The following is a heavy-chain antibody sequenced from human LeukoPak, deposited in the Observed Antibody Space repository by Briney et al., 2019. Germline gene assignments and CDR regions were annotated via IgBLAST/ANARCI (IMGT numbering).Heavy chain of an antibody. CDR1: GGSISSGGYY. CDR2: IYYSGST. V-gene: IGHV4-31*03. J-gene: IGHJ4*02. D-gene: IGHD5-12*01. Sequence: PSQTLSLTCTVSGGSISSGGYYWSWIRQHPGTGLEWIGYIYYSGSTYYNPSLKSRVTISVDTSKNQFSLKLSSVTAADTAVYYCASQRDIVASFDYWGQGTLVTVSS. CDR3: ASQRDIVASFDY.